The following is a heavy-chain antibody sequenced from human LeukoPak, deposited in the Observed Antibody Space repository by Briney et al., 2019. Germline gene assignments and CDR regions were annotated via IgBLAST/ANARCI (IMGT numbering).Heavy chain of an antibody. CDR3: KPRTYNDYGGGS. D-gene: IGHD4/OR15-4a*01. Sequence: GESLRLSCEASGFTFSDYAMTWVRQAPGKGLEWVSEITGSGISTYYADSVKGRFTISRDNSKNTLYLQMNSLRPADTAVYGKKPRTYNDYGGGSWGQGTLVIVSS. J-gene: IGHJ5*02. CDR2: ITGSGIST. CDR1: GFTFSDYA. V-gene: IGHV3-23*01.